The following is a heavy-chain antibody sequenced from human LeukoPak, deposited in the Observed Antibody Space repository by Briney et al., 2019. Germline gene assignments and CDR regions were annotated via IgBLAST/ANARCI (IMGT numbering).Heavy chain of an antibody. J-gene: IGHJ5*02. Sequence: GGSLRLSCAASGFTFSNYAMSWVRQAPGKGLEWVSAISGSGGSTYYADSVKGRFTISRDNSKNTLYLQMNSLRAEDTAVYYCAKDKTYYYDSSGYRGADNWFDPWGQGTLVTVSS. D-gene: IGHD3-22*01. V-gene: IGHV3-23*01. CDR3: AKDKTYYYDSSGYRGADNWFDP. CDR2: ISGSGGST. CDR1: GFTFSNYA.